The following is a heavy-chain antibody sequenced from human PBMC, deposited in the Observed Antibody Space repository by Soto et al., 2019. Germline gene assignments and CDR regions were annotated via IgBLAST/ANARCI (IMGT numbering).Heavy chain of an antibody. CDR2: IIPILGIA. J-gene: IGHJ6*02. V-gene: IGHV1-69*02. D-gene: IGHD6-13*01. CDR1: GGTFSSYT. Sequence: QVQLVQSGAEVKKPGSSVKVSCKASGGTFSSYTISWVRQAPGQGLEWMGRIIPILGIANYAQKFQGRVTITADKSTSPAYMERSSLRSEETGVYYCASGWDSSSRWGGMDGWGQGTKVTVSS. CDR3: ASGWDSSSRWGGMDG.